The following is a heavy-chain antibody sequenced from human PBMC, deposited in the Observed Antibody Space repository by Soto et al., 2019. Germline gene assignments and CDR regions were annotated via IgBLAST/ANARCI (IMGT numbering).Heavy chain of an antibody. CDR1: GFTFSSYA. D-gene: IGHD6-13*01. J-gene: IGHJ5*02. CDR2: ISGSGGST. Sequence: PGGSLRLSCAASGFTFSSYAMSWVRQAPGKGLEWVSAISGSGGSTYYADSVKGRFTISRDNSKNTLYLQMNSLRAEDTAVYYCTRDASRDSSARGWFDPWGPGTLVTVYS. CDR3: TRDASRDSSARGWFDP. V-gene: IGHV3-23*01.